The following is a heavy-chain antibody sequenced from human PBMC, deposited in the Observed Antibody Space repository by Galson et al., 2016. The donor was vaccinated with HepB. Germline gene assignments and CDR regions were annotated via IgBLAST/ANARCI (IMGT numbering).Heavy chain of an antibody. CDR3: ARDVGRPGAGTTEFDY. Sequence: SVRSRFTISRDNGKNSVYLQMNSLRDEDTPMYYCARDVGRPGAGTTEFDYWGQGTLVAVSS. J-gene: IGHJ4*02. D-gene: IGHD6-13*01. V-gene: IGHV3-48*02.